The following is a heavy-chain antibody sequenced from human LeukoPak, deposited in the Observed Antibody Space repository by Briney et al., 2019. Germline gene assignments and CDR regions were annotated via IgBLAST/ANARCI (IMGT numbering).Heavy chain of an antibody. V-gene: IGHV3-21*01. J-gene: IGHJ4*02. CDR2: ISSSSSYI. CDR3: AREKGYCSSTSCSNY. CDR1: GFTFSSYS. D-gene: IGHD2-2*01. Sequence: KPGGSLRLSCAASGFTFSSYSMNWVRQAPGKGLEWVSSISSSSSYIYYADSVKGRFTIPRDNAKNSLYLQMNSLRAEDTAVYYCAREKGYCSSTSCSNYWGQGTLVTVSS.